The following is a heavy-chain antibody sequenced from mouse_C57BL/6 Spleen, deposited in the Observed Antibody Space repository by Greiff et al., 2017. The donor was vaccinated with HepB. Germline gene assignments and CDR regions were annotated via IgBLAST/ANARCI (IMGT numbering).Heavy chain of an antibody. D-gene: IGHD2-4*01. CDR1: GYTFTSYW. V-gene: IGHV1-5*01. CDR3: TRGEKNDYDDLLYAMDY. CDR2: IYPGNSDT. Sequence: EVQLQQSGTVLARPGASVKMSCKTSGYTFTSYWMHWVKQRPGQGLEWIGAIYPGNSDTSYNQKFKGKAKLTAVTSASTAYMELSSLTNEDSAVYYCTRGEKNDYDDLLYAMDYWGQGTSVTVSS. J-gene: IGHJ4*01.